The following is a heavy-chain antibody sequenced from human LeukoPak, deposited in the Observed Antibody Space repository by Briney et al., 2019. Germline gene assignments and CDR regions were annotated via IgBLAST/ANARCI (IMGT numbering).Heavy chain of an antibody. CDR3: TKSKGNSGYDSFIFDY. V-gene: IGHV3-7*01. J-gene: IGHJ4*02. D-gene: IGHD5-12*01. CDR2: IKQDGSEK. CDR1: GFTFSGYW. Sequence: GGSLRLSCATSGFTFSGYWMNWIRQAPGKGLEWVANIKQDGSEKYYVDSLKGRFTISRDNAKNSLYLQMNSLRADDTAVYYCTKSKGNSGYDSFIFDYWGQGTLVTVSS.